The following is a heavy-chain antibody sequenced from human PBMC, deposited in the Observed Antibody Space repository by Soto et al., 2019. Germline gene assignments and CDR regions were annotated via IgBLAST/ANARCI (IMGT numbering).Heavy chain of an antibody. Sequence: MHWVRQAPGKGLEWMGGFDPEDGETIYAQKFQGRVTMTRDTSTSTVYMELSSLRSEDTAVYYCASARYCRGGSCYSFFDYWGQGTLVTVSS. V-gene: IGHV1-24*01. CDR3: ASARYCRGGSCYSFFDY. D-gene: IGHD2-15*01. J-gene: IGHJ4*02. CDR2: FDPEDGET.